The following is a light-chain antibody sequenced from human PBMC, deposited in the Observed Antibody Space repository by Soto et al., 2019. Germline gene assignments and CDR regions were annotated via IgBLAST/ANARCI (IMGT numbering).Light chain of an antibody. J-gene: IGLJ3*02. CDR1: SSNIGSYS. CDR3: ASWDDTLNAWV. CDR2: TDN. Sequence: QSVLPQPPSASGTPGQKVTIACSESSSNIGSYSVTWYQQLPGTAPKLLIHTDNQRPSGVPDRFSGSKSGTSASLAISGLQSEDEGQYYCASWDDTLNAWVFGGGTQLTVL. V-gene: IGLV1-44*01.